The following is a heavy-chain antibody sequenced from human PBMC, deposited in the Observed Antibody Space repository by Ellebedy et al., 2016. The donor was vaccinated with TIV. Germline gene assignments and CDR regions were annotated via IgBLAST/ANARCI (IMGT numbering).Heavy chain of an antibody. V-gene: IGHV3-23*01. D-gene: IGHD2-2*01. CDR1: GFAFSTYD. Sequence: GESLKISCAASGFAFSTYDMSWVRQAPGKGLEWVSAISTDGSGTYYTDSVKGRFTISRDNSKNTMSLQMNSLKGEDTAVYYCAKYRMGLNYYGLDVWGQGTTVTVSS. CDR2: ISTDGSGT. CDR3: AKYRMGLNYYGLDV. J-gene: IGHJ6*02.